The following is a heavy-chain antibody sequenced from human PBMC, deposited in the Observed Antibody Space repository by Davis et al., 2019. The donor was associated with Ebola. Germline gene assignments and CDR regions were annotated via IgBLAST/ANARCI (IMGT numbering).Heavy chain of an antibody. D-gene: IGHD4-17*01. CDR3: TITTVHVDY. CDR2: IRSKANSYAT. CDR1: GFTFSGSA. J-gene: IGHJ4*02. Sequence: GGSLRLSCPASGFTFSGSAMHWVRQASGKGLEWVGRIRSKANSYATAYAASVKGRFTISRDDSKNTAYLQMNSLKTEDTAVYYCTITTVHVDYWGQGTLVTVSS. V-gene: IGHV3-73*01.